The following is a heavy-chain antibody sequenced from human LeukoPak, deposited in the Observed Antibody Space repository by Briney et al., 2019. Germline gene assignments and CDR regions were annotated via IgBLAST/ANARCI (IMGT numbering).Heavy chain of an antibody. D-gene: IGHD3-9*01. CDR1: GFMFSSHG. CDR2: ISCDGSKK. CDR3: AKGDYYDVLTGRQNWFGP. J-gene: IGHJ5*02. Sequence: GGSLRLSCAASGFMFSSHGMRWVRQAPGKGLEWVAVISCDGSKKYYADSVKGRFTISRDNSKNTLYLQMNSLRVEDTAVYYCAKGDYYDVLTGRQNWFGPWGQGTLVTVSS. V-gene: IGHV3-30*18.